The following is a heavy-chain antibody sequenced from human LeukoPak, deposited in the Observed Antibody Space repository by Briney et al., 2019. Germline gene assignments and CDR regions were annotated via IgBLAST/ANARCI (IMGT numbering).Heavy chain of an antibody. V-gene: IGHV1-3*01. Sequence: GASVKVSCKTSGYDFTSYAMHWVRQAPGQRLEWMGWINVVNDNTKLSQKFQGRVTITSDTSASTAYMEMSSLRSDDTAVYYCARGGPVYDYVWGSYRYDAFDIWGKGTMSPSLQ. CDR3: ARGGPVYDYVWGSYRYDAFDI. D-gene: IGHD3-16*02. CDR1: GYDFTSYA. J-gene: IGHJ3*02. CDR2: INVVNDNT.